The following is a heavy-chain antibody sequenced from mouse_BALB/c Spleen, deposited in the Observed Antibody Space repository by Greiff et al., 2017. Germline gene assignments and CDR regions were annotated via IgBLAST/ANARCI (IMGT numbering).Heavy chain of an antibody. J-gene: IGHJ1*01. Sequence: QVTLKVSGPGILQPSQTLSLTCSFSGFSLSTSGMGVSWIRQPSGKGLEWLAHIYWDDDKRYNPSLKSRLTISKDTSSNQVFLKITSVDTADTATYYCARRIYYGNYWYFDVWGAGTTVTVSS. CDR1: GFSLSTSGMG. CDR3: ARRIYYGNYWYFDV. CDR2: IYWDDDK. D-gene: IGHD2-1*01. V-gene: IGHV8-12*01.